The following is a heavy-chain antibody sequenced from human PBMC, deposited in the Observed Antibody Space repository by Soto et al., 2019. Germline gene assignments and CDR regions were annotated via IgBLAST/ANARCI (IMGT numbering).Heavy chain of an antibody. CDR3: VKPKEHFYDSSPGET. CDR1: GFTFSNYG. V-gene: IGHV3-30*18. J-gene: IGHJ5*02. CDR2: ISFGGNNK. D-gene: IGHD3-22*01. Sequence: LRLSCAASGFTFSNYGMHWVRQAPGKGLEWVAIISFGGNNKYYSDSVKGRFTISRDNSKNMVFLQMNSLRPEDTAVYYCVKPKEHFYDSSPGETWGQGTPVTVSS.